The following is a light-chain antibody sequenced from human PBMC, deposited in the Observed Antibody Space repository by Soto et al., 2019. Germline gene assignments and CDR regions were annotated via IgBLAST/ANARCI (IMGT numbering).Light chain of an antibody. CDR1: XGDVGGYNY. J-gene: IGLJ1*01. Sequence: QSALTQPPSASGSPGQSVTISCTGTXGDVGGYNYVSWYQQHPGKAPKLMIYEVSKRPSGVPDRFSGSKSGNTASLTVSGLQAEDEADYYCNSYVGNNNFVFGTGTKVTVL. CDR2: EVS. V-gene: IGLV2-8*01. CDR3: NSYVGNNNFV.